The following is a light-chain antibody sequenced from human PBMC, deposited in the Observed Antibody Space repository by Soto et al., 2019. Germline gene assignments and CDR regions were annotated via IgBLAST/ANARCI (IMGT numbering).Light chain of an antibody. Sequence: ESVLTQSPGTLSLSPGERATLSCRASQSVSSNYLAWYQQKPGQAPRLLIYDASSRATGIPDRFSGSGSGTDFTLTISRLEPEDFAVYYCQQYGSSPPITFGQGTRLEMK. CDR3: QQYGSSPPIT. CDR2: DAS. V-gene: IGKV3-20*01. CDR1: QSVSSNY. J-gene: IGKJ5*01.